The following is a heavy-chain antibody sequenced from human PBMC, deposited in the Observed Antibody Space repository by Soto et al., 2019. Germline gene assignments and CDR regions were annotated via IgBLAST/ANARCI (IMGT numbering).Heavy chain of an antibody. Sequence: GGSLRLSCAASGFSVSSNYMSWVRQAPGKGLEWVSVIYSGGNTNYADSVKGRFTISRDISKNTVYLQMNSLRAEDTAVYYCARARSGNYFYYGLDVWGQGTTVTVS. CDR1: GFSVSSNY. V-gene: IGHV3-53*01. J-gene: IGHJ6*02. D-gene: IGHD1-26*01. CDR3: ARARSGNYFYYGLDV. CDR2: IYSGGNT.